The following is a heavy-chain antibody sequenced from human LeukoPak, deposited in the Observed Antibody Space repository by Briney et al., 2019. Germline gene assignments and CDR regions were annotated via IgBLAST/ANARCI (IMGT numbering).Heavy chain of an antibody. CDR1: GYTFTGYY. D-gene: IGHD2-21*02. CDR2: INPNSGGT. J-gene: IGHJ4*02. Sequence: ASVKVFCKASGYTFTGYYMHWVRQAPGQGLEWMGWINPNSGGTNYAQKFQGRVTLTRDTSISTAYMELSRLRSDDTAVYYCARRVVTASPYFDYWGQGTLVTVSS. V-gene: IGHV1-2*02. CDR3: ARRVVTASPYFDY.